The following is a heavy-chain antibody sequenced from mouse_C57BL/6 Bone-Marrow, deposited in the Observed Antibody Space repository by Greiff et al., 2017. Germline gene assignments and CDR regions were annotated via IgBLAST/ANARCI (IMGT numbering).Heavy chain of an antibody. V-gene: IGHV1-72*01. D-gene: IGHD1-1*01. CDR3: ARGSYGSKYYFDY. J-gene: IGHJ2*01. Sequence: VQLQQPGAELVKPGASVKLSCKASGYTFTSYWMHWVKQRPGRGLEWIGRIDPNSGGTKYNEKFKSKATLTVDKPSSTAYMQLSSLISEDSAVYYCARGSYGSKYYFDYWGQGTTLTVSS. CDR1: GYTFTSYW. CDR2: IDPNSGGT.